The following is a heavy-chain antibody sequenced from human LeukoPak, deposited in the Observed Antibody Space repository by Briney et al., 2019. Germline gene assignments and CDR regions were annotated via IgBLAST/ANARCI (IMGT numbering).Heavy chain of an antibody. CDR3: ARSREIYYYGSGSLQFYYYYYMDV. CDR2: INPSGGST. CDR1: GYTFTGYY. V-gene: IGHV1-46*01. Sequence: GASVKVSCKASGYTFTGYYMHWVRQAPGQGLEWMGIINPSGGSTSYAQKFQGRVTMTRDMSTSTVYMELSSLRSEDTAVYYCARSREIYYYGSGSLQFYYYYYMDVWGKGTTVTVSS. J-gene: IGHJ6*03. D-gene: IGHD3-10*01.